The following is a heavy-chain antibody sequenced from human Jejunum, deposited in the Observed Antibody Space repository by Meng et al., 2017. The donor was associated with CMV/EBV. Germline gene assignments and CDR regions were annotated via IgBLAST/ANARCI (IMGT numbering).Heavy chain of an antibody. CDR2: LTHDGKTT. D-gene: IGHD1-26*01. J-gene: IGHJ4*02. V-gene: IGHV3-74*03. CDR1: GFTVTNSW. CDR3: ARDGSYSLDY. Sequence: SCGASGFTVTNSWMHWVRQVPGKGLVWVSRLTHDGKTTYADFVKGRFTISRDDGTNTLYLQMNSLTAEDSALYYCARDGSYSLDYWGQGTRVTVSS.